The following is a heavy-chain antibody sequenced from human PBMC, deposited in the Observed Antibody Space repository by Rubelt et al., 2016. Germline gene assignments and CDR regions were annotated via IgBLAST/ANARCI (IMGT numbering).Heavy chain of an antibody. CDR3: AREDENYYYGMDV. V-gene: IGHV1-69*01. CDR1: GGTFSSYA. Sequence: LLVQSGAEVKKPGSSVKVSCKASGGTFSSYAISWVRQAPGQGLEWMGGIIPIFGTANYAQKFQGRVTITADESTSTAYMELSRRRSEDTAVYYCAREDENYYYGMDVWGQGTTVTVSS. J-gene: IGHJ6*02. CDR2: IIPIFGTA.